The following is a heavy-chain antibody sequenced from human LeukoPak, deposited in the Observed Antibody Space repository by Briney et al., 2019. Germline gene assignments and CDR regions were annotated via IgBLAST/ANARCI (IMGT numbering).Heavy chain of an antibody. V-gene: IGHV4-34*01. Sequence: SETLSLTCAVYGGSFSGYYWSWIRQPPGKGLEWIGEINHSGSTNYNSSLKSRVTISVDTSKNQFSLKLSSVTAADTAVYYCARGRYFDWLPHSGYFDYWGQGTLVTVSS. D-gene: IGHD3-9*01. CDR2: INHSGST. CDR3: ARGRYFDWLPHSGYFDY. J-gene: IGHJ4*02. CDR1: GGSFSGYY.